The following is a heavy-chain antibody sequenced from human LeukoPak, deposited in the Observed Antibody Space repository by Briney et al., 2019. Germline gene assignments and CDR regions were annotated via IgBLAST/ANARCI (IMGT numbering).Heavy chain of an antibody. V-gene: IGHV3-23*01. CDR2: ISGSGSAT. CDR3: VRDVWGDRDSYFDS. D-gene: IGHD2-21*01. Sequence: GGSLRLSCAASGFTFSSYAMTWVRQAPGKGLEWVSSISGSGSATYYADSVKGRFTISRDKSKNTLYLQMNSLRAEDTAVYYCVRDVWGDRDSYFDSWGQGTLVTVSS. CDR1: GFTFSSYA. J-gene: IGHJ4*02.